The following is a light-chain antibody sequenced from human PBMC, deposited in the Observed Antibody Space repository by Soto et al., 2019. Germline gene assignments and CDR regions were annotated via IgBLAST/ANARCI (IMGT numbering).Light chain of an antibody. CDR1: QGISHY. J-gene: IGKJ4*01. CDR2: GAS. CDR3: LQHNSYPLS. V-gene: IGKV1-17*03. Sequence: DIQMTQSPSAMSASVGDRVTITCLASQGISHYLAWFQQRPGQVPKRLIYGASTLQSGVPSRFSGSGSGTECTLTISSLQPEDVGTYYCLQHNSYPLSLGGGTKVDIK.